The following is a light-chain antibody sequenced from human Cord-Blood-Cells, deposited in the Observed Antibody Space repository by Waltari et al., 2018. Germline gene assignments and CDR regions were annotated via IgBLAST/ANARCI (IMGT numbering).Light chain of an antibody. V-gene: IGLV3-21*04. CDR3: QVWDSSSDHYV. J-gene: IGLJ1*01. CDR1: NIGSKT. CDR2: YDS. Sequence: SYVLTQPPSVSVAPGQTARITCGGNNIGSKTVHWYQQKPGQAPVLVIYYDSDRPSGIPERFSGSNSGNTATLTISRVEAGDEADDYCQVWDSSSDHYVFGTGTKVTVL.